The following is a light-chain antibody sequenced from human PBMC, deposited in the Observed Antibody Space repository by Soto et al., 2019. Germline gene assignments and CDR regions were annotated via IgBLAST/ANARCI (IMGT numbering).Light chain of an antibody. CDR2: DVS. Sequence: QSVLTQPASVSGSPGQSITISCTGTSSDIGGYNYVSWYQQHPGKAPKLMIYDVSDRPSGVSNRFSGSKSGNTASLTISGLQAEDEADYYCGSYASSNTVLLGGGTKLTVL. V-gene: IGLV2-14*01. CDR1: SSDIGGYNY. CDR3: GSYASSNTVL. J-gene: IGLJ2*01.